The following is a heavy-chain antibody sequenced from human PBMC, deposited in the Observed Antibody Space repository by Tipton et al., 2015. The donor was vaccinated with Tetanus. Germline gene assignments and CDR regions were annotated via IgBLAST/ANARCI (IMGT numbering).Heavy chain of an antibody. CDR2: STRRDGTM. Sequence: SLRLSCAASGFTFSDYHMGWIRQTPGKGLEWVSYSTRRDGTMYYADSVKGRFTISRDNAKNSLWLQMGSLRAEDTAVYYCVRAVGGYNVSDVYYWGQGTLVTVSS. J-gene: IGHJ4*02. D-gene: IGHD5/OR15-5a*01. CDR3: VRAVGGYNVSDVYY. V-gene: IGHV3-11*01. CDR1: GFTFSDYH.